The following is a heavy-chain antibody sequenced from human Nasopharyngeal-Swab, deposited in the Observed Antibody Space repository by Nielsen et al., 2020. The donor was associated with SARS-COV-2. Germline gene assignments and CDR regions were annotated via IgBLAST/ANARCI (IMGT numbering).Heavy chain of an antibody. Sequence: SETLSPTCTAPAGPTTSSSHHRGRTRQPPGKGLEWIGSIYYSGSTYYNPSLKSRVTISVDTSKNQFSLKLSSVTAADTAVYYCARQLAAAGTGDYWGQGTLVTVSS. V-gene: IGHV4-39*01. CDR1: AGPTTSSSHH. CDR3: ARQLAAAGTGDY. J-gene: IGHJ4*02. D-gene: IGHD6-13*01. CDR2: IYYSGST.